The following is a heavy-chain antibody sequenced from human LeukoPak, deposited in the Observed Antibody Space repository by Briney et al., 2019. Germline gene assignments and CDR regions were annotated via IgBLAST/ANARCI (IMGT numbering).Heavy chain of an antibody. Sequence: GGSLRLSCAASGFTFSGYDMSWVRQAPGKGLEWGSAISSSCVSTYYADSVNGRFTISRDNSNNTLYLQMTSLRAEDTALYYCAKDSLPYGSGSYIFDYWGQGTLVTVSS. CDR2: ISSSCVST. D-gene: IGHD3-10*01. CDR1: GFTFSGYD. J-gene: IGHJ4*02. CDR3: AKDSLPYGSGSYIFDY. V-gene: IGHV3-23*01.